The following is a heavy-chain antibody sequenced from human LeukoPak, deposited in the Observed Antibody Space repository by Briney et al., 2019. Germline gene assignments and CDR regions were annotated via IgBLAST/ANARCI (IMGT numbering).Heavy chain of an antibody. Sequence: SETLSLTFTVSGGSISSYYWSWIRQPPGKGLEWIGSIYYSGSTYYNPSLKSRVTISVDTSKNQFSLKLSSVTAADTAVYYCARSGGVIAVAGSRQDAFDIWGQGTMVTVSS. J-gene: IGHJ3*02. D-gene: IGHD6-19*01. V-gene: IGHV4-59*12. CDR3: ARSGGVIAVAGSRQDAFDI. CDR1: GGSISSYY. CDR2: IYYSGST.